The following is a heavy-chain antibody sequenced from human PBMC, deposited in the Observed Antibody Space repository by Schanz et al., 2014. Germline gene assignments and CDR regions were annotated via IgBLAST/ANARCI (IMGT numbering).Heavy chain of an antibody. CDR3: AKDPYGSGNHYTY. V-gene: IGHV3-23*01. D-gene: IGHD3-10*01. CDR1: GFTFSSYA. Sequence: DVQLLESGGGLVQPGGSLRLSCAASGFTFSSYAMSWVRQPPGKGLEWVSAISASGGSTYYADSVKGRFTISRDNSKNTLYVQLNSLRAEDTAVYYCAKDPYGSGNHYTYWGRGALVSVSS. CDR2: ISASGGST. J-gene: IGHJ4*02.